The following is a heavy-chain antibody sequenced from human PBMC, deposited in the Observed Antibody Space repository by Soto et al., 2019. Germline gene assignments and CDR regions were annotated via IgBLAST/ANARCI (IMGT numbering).Heavy chain of an antibody. Sequence: QVQLVQSGAEVKKPGSSVKVSCKASGGTFSSYTISWVRQAPGQGLEWMGRIIPILGIANYAQKFQGRVTITADKSTSTAYMELSSLRSEDTAVYYCARLLVLAYYYGMDVWGQGTTVTVSS. CDR3: ARLLVLAYYYGMDV. V-gene: IGHV1-69*02. J-gene: IGHJ6*02. D-gene: IGHD6-13*01. CDR1: GGTFSSYT. CDR2: IIPILGIA.